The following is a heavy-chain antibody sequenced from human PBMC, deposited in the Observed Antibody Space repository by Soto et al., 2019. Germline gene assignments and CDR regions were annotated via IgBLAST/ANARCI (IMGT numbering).Heavy chain of an antibody. CDR3: ARGSGIVALPGELEDVKYAY. J-gene: IGHJ4*02. Sequence: QVQLQQWGAGLVKPSETLSLSCAVYGQSFSGHSWAWIRQPPGKGLEWIGEINESGSTYYNPSLKSRVTIATDRSKNQFSLKLSSVSAADTAAYFCARGSGIVALPGELEDVKYAYWGQGSLANVSS. CDR2: INESGST. CDR1: GQSFSGHS. V-gene: IGHV4-34*01. D-gene: IGHD1-1*01.